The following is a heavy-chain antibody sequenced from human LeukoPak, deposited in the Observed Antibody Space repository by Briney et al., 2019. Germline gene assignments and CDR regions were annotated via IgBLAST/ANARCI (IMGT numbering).Heavy chain of an antibody. CDR1: GFTFSSYS. V-gene: IGHV3-30*02. CDR2: IWDDGTNE. Sequence: GGSLRLSCAASGFTFSSYSMNWVRQAPGKGLEWVAFIWDDGTNEDYADSVKGLFTISRDNSKNTLYLQMNSLRPEDTAVYYCAKDAHPYGSGSYPFDYWGQGTLVTVSS. J-gene: IGHJ4*02. CDR3: AKDAHPYGSGSYPFDY. D-gene: IGHD3-10*01.